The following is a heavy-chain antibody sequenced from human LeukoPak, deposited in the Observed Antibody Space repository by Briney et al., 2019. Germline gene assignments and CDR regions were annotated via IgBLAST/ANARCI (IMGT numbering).Heavy chain of an antibody. CDR2: ISGSGGST. CDR1: GFTFSSYA. D-gene: IGHD6-19*01. V-gene: IGHV3-23*01. CDR3: AREPMEGSSGWDTPFDY. Sequence: GGSLRLSCAASGFTFSSYAMSWVRQAPGKGLEWVSAISGSGGSTYYADSVKGRFTISRDNSKNTLYLQMNSLRAEDTAVYYCAREPMEGSSGWDTPFDYWGQGTLVTVSS. J-gene: IGHJ4*02.